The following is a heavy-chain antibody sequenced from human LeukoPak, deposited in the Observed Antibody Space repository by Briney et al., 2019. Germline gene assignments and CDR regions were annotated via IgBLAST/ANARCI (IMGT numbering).Heavy chain of an antibody. Sequence: GGSLRLSCAASGFTFSSYWIHWVRQAPGMGLVWVSRINSDGSIANYADSVNGRFTISRDNVKNTLYLQMDSLTAEDTAVYYCWVPATAGEADYWGQGTLVTVSS. J-gene: IGHJ4*02. CDR3: WVPATAGEADY. D-gene: IGHD3-16*01. V-gene: IGHV3-74*01. CDR1: GFTFSSYW. CDR2: INSDGSIA.